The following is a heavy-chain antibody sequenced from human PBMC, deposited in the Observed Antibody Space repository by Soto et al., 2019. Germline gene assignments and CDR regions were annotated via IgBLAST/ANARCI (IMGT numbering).Heavy chain of an antibody. V-gene: IGHV3-30*18. Sequence: RRLSCAASGFTFSSYGMHWVRQAPGKGLEWVAVISYDGSNKYYADSVKGRFTISRDNSKNTLYLQMNSLRAEDTAVYYCAKDLAYYGSGSYYIPRYYYYGMDVWGQGTTVTVSS. D-gene: IGHD3-10*01. J-gene: IGHJ6*02. CDR3: AKDLAYYGSGSYYIPRYYYYGMDV. CDR2: ISYDGSNK. CDR1: GFTFSSYG.